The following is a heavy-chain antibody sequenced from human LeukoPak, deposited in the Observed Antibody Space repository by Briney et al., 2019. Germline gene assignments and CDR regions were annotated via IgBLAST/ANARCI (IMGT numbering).Heavy chain of an antibody. Sequence: PGGSLRLSCAASRFTFSSYSMNWVRQAPGKGLEWVSYISSSSSSIYYADSVKGRFTISRDNAKDSLYLQMNSLRAEDTAVYYCARQGRDGGYWGQGTLVTVSS. V-gene: IGHV3-48*04. CDR3: ARQGRDGGY. J-gene: IGHJ4*02. D-gene: IGHD5-24*01. CDR1: RFTFSSYS. CDR2: ISSSSSSI.